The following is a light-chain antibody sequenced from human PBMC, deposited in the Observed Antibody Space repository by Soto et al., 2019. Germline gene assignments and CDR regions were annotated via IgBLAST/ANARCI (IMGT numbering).Light chain of an antibody. V-gene: IGKV1-39*01. CDR1: QSISSY. J-gene: IGKJ2*01. Sequence: DIQMTQSPSSLSASVGDRVTITCRASQSISSYLNWYQQKPGKAPKLLIYAASSLQSGVPSRFSGSGSGTDFTLTISSLHPEDFATYYCQQCYSTPPTFGQGTKLEIK. CDR3: QQCYSTPPT. CDR2: AAS.